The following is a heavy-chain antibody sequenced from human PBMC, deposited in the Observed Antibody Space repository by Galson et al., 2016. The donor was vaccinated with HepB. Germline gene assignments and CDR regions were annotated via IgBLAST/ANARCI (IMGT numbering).Heavy chain of an antibody. CDR1: GFTFSSYA. Sequence: SLRLSCAASGFTFSSYAMSWVRQAPGKGLEWVSAISGSGGSTYYADSVQGRFTISRDNSKNTLYLQMNSLRAEDTAVYYCAKGRRLYSYSSGWYYFDYWGQGTLVTVSS. V-gene: IGHV3-23*01. CDR2: ISGSGGST. D-gene: IGHD6-19*01. CDR3: AKGRRLYSYSSGWYYFDY. J-gene: IGHJ4*02.